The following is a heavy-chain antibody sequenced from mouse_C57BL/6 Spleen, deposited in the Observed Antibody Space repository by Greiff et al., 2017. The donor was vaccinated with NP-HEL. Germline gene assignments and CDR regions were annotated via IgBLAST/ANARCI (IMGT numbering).Heavy chain of an antibody. CDR3: AGGFDY. J-gene: IGHJ2*01. V-gene: IGHV1-50*01. CDR1: GYTFTSYW. CDR2: IDPSDSYT. Sequence: QVHVKQSGAELVKPGASVKLSCKASGYTFTSYWMQWVKQRPGQGLEWIGEIDPSDSYTNYNQKFKGKATLTVDTSSSTAYMQLSSLTSEDSAVYYCAGGFDYWGQGTTLTVSS.